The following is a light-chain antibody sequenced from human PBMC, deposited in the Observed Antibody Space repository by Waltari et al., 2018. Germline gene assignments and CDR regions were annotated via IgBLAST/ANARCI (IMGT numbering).Light chain of an antibody. Sequence: DIQMTQSPSTLSASVGDTVTITCRASQGIGIWLAWYQQHPGRAPKLLIYKASILLAGVPSSIGGSGAGTEFSPTIGNLQPDDVASYFRQQCNTHSTFGEGTKVEIK. CDR1: QGIGIW. CDR2: KAS. CDR3: QQCNTHST. J-gene: IGKJ1*01. V-gene: IGKV1-5*03.